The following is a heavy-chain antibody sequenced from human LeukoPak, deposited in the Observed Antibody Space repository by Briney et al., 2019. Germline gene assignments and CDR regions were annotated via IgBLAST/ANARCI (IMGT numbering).Heavy chain of an antibody. CDR2: ISSSGSTI. CDR1: GFTFSSYE. Sequence: PGGSLRLSCAASGFTFSSYEMNWVRQAPGRGLEGVSYISSSGSTIYYADSVKGRFTISRDNAKNSLYLQMNSLRAEDTAVYYCARDNDYYGSGSYYSVQNYMDVWGKGTTVTISS. J-gene: IGHJ6*03. CDR3: ARDNDYYGSGSYYSVQNYMDV. V-gene: IGHV3-48*03. D-gene: IGHD3-10*01.